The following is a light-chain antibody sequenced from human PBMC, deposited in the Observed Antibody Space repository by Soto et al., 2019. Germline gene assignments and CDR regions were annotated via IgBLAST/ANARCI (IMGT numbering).Light chain of an antibody. J-gene: IGKJ3*01. Sequence: EIVLTQSPGTLSLSPGERATLSCRASQSVSSSYLAWYQQKLGQAPRLLIYGASGRATGIPDRFSGSGSGIDFTLTISRLEPEDFGVYYCQQYRSLFTFGPGTKVDIK. CDR1: QSVSSSY. CDR2: GAS. V-gene: IGKV3-20*01. CDR3: QQYRSLFT.